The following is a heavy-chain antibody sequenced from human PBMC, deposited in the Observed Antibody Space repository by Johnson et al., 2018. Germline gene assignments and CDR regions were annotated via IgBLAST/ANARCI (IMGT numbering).Heavy chain of an antibody. CDR2: IYYSGST. D-gene: IGHD3-22*01. CDR3: ARWTYNSESSGYYYSAFDI. CDR1: GGSISSYY. Sequence: QVQLQESGPGLVKPSETLSLTCTVSGGSISSYYWSWIRQPPGKGLEWIGYIYYSGSTNYNPSLTGRVTIAGDTSKNQFSLKLSSLTAADTAVYYCARWTYNSESSGYYYSAFDIWGQGTIVTFSS. V-gene: IGHV4-59*01. J-gene: IGHJ3*02.